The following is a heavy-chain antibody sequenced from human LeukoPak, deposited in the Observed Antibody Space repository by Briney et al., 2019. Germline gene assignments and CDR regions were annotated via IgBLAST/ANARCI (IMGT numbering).Heavy chain of an antibody. CDR3: AKSSGTDPFWSGY. D-gene: IGHD3-3*01. Sequence: ASVNVSCKASGGTFSSYAISWVRQAPGQGLEWMGGIIPIFGTANYAQKFQGRVTITADESTSTAYMELSSLRSEDTAVYYCAKSSGTDPFWSGYWGQGTLVTVSS. CDR2: IIPIFGTA. CDR1: GGTFSSYA. V-gene: IGHV1-69*13. J-gene: IGHJ4*02.